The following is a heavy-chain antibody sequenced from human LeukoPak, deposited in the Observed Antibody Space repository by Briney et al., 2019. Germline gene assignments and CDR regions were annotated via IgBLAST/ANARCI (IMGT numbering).Heavy chain of an antibody. J-gene: IGHJ4*02. V-gene: IGHV3-7*01. CDR2: IKQDGSEE. Sequence: PGGSLRLSCAASGFTVSSNYMSWVRQAPGKGLEWVANIKQDGSEEYYVDSVKGRFTISRDNAKNSLYLQMNTLRAEDTAVYYCARDTRPVEMATIDYWGQGALVTVSS. CDR1: GFTVSSNY. D-gene: IGHD5-24*01. CDR3: ARDTRPVEMATIDY.